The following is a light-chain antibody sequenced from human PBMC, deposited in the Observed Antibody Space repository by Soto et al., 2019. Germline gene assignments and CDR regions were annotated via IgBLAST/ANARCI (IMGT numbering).Light chain of an antibody. J-gene: IGKJ2*01. Sequence: EIVMTQSPATLSVSPGERATLSCRASQRISNNLAWYQHKTGQAPRLLIYAASTRATGIPARFSGSGSETELTLTISSLQSEDFAVYYCQHYNNWPPYTFGQGTRLEIK. V-gene: IGKV3-15*01. CDR3: QHYNNWPPYT. CDR2: AAS. CDR1: QRISNN.